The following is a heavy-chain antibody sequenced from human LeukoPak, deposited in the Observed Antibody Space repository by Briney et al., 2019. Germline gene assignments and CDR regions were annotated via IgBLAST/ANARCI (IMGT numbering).Heavy chain of an antibody. V-gene: IGHV4-39*01. J-gene: IGHJ4*02. D-gene: IGHD6-13*01. CDR3: ARHWSWYVDY. Sequence: SETLSLTCTVSGGSISSSIYYWGWIRQPPGKGLEWIGSIYFSGSPYYNPSLKSRVTISVDTSKNQFSLRLSSVTAADTAVYYCARHWSWYVDYWGQGTLVTVSS. CDR1: GGSISSSIYY. CDR2: IYFSGSP.